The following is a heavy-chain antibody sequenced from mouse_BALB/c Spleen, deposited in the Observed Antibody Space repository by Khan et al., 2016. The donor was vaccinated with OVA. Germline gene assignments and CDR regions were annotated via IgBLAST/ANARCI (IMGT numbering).Heavy chain of an antibody. Sequence: VELVESGPGLVAPSQSLSITCTISGFSLTNYGVHWVRQPPGKGLEWLVVIWSDGSTTYNSALKSRLSISKDNSKSQVFLKMNSLQTDDTAMYYCVRQPYYHYYLMDYWGQGTSVTVSS. CDR1: GFSLTNYG. J-gene: IGHJ4*01. CDR3: VRQPYYHYYLMDY. CDR2: IWSDGST. D-gene: IGHD2-10*01. V-gene: IGHV2-6-1*01.